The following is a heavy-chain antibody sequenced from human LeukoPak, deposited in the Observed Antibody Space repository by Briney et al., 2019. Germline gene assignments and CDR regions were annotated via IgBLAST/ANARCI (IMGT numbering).Heavy chain of an antibody. CDR3: ARLGLTNWFDP. V-gene: IGHV4-39*01. J-gene: IGHJ5*02. D-gene: IGHD4/OR15-4a*01. Sequence: PSETLPLTCTVSGGSISSSSYYWGWIRQPPGKGLEWIGSIYYSGSTYYNPSLKSRVTISVDTSKNQFSLKLSSVTAADTAVYYCARLGLTNWFDPWGQGTLVTVSS. CDR1: GGSISSSSYY. CDR2: IYYSGST.